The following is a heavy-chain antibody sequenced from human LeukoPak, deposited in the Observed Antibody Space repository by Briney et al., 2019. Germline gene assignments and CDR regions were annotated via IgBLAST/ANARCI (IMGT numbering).Heavy chain of an antibody. CDR1: GFTFSSYS. CDR3: ASGITMVRGPTHFDY. J-gene: IGHJ4*02. V-gene: IGHV3-21*01. D-gene: IGHD3-10*01. Sequence: SGGSLRLSCAASGFTFSSYSMNWVRQAPGKGLEWVSSISSSSSYIYYADSVKGRFTISRDNAKNSLYLQMNSLRAEDTAVYYCASGITMVRGPTHFDYWGQGTLVTVSS. CDR2: ISSSSSYI.